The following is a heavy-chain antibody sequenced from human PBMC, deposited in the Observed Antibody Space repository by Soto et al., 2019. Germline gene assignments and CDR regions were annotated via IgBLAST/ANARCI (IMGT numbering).Heavy chain of an antibody. D-gene: IGHD5-18*01. CDR1: GGSISNYY. CDR2: IYYSGST. CDR3: ARGENEPAMLRYYNYGMDV. Sequence: SETLSLTCTVSGGSISNYYWSWLRQPPGKGLEWIGHIYYSGSTNYNPSLKSRVTISVDRSKNQFSLKLSSVTAADTAVYYCARGENEPAMLRYYNYGMDVWGQGTRVTVSS. V-gene: IGHV4-59*01. J-gene: IGHJ6*02.